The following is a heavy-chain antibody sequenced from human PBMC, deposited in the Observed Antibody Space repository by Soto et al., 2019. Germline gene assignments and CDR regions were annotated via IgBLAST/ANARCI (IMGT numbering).Heavy chain of an antibody. V-gene: IGHV3-23*01. CDR1: GFTFSGYA. CDR2: LSGSGSGS. J-gene: IGHJ4*01. D-gene: IGHD3-22*01. Sequence: GGSLRLSCAASGFTFSGYAMNWVGQAPGKGLEWVSTLSGSGSGSYYPDSLRGRFTISRDNSKNTLYLQMNNLRAEDTAVYYCAKAPISLDGSGYYFASFDYWGHGTRVTVSS. CDR3: AKAPISLDGSGYYFASFDY.